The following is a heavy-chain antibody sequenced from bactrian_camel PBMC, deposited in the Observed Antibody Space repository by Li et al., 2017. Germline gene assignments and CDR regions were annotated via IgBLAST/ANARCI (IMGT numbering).Heavy chain of an antibody. CDR2: IDTDDIT. CDR1: GTTYKSYC. J-gene: IGHJ4*01. CDR3: AADYRRGWSCSVGRREFNN. V-gene: IGHV3S53*01. Sequence: VQLVESGGGLVQAGGSLRLSCATSGTTYKSYCMGWFRQDPGKERERVAVIDTDDITRYADSAKGRFTISQDSAKNTVYLHMKNLKPEDSAMYYCAADYRRGWSCSVGRREFNNWGQGTQVTVS. D-gene: IGHD1*01.